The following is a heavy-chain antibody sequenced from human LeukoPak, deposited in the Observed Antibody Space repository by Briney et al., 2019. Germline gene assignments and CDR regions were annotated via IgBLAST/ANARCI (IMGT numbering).Heavy chain of an antibody. D-gene: IGHD3-16*01. V-gene: IGHV4-38-2*02. Sequence: SETLSLTCTVSGYSISSGYYWAWIRQPPGKGLEWIGGIYYSGNTYYNPSLKSRVTISLDTSKNQFSLKLSSVTAADTAVYYCARGNYDYVWGGIDNWGQGTLVTVS. CDR2: IYYSGNT. CDR3: ARGNYDYVWGGIDN. J-gene: IGHJ4*02. CDR1: GYSISSGYY.